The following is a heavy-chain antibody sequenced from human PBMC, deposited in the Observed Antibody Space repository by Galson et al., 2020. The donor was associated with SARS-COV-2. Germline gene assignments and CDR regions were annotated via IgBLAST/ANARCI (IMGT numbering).Heavy chain of an antibody. CDR3: ARGPYCIGRSCYSGLDY. J-gene: IGHJ4*02. CDR1: GGSFNTYA. CDR2: IIPLFGTP. D-gene: IGHD2-15*01. V-gene: IGHV1-69*05. Sequence: ASVKVSCKASGGSFNTYAFAWVRQAPGQGLEWVGGIIPLFGTPNYAQKFQGRVTITTDGSTTTAYMELSSLRSEDTAVYYCARGPYCIGRSCYSGLDYWGQGTLVTVSS.